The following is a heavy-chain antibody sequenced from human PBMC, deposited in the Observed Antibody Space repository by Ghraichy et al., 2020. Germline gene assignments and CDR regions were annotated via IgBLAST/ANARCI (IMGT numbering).Heavy chain of an antibody. Sequence: SVKVSCKASGGTFSSYAISWVRQAPGQGLEWMGGIIPILGIANYAQKFQGRVTITADKSTSTAYMELSSLRSEDTAVYYCARDRFDSGYDYSRNFDYWGQGTLVTVSS. CDR3: ARDRFDSGYDYSRNFDY. J-gene: IGHJ4*02. CDR2: IIPILGIA. CDR1: GGTFSSYA. V-gene: IGHV1-69*10. D-gene: IGHD5-12*01.